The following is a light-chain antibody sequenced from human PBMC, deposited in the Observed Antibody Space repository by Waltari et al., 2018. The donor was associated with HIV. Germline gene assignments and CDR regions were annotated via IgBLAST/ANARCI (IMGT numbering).Light chain of an antibody. J-gene: IGKJ4*01. Sequence: EIVMTQSPLSLHVTPGEPASISCRSSQSLLDRSGYNYLDWYVQRPGQSPQLLIYLGSDRASGVPDRFSGSGSGTDFTLKISRVEAEDAGVYYCMQALQTPLTFGGGTKVEIK. CDR2: LGS. CDR1: QSLLDRSGYNY. CDR3: MQALQTPLT. V-gene: IGKV2-28*01.